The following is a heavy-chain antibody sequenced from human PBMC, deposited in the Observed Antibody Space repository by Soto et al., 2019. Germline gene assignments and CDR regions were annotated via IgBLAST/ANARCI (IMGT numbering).Heavy chain of an antibody. Sequence: GVSLRLSCITCGFTFITYNMNWVRQAPGKGLEWISYINTGSTTLYYADSVKGRFTISRDNARNSLYLQMDSLRVEDTTVYYCAREQYDGSGPDYWGQGTQVTVSS. V-gene: IGHV3-48*01. CDR2: INTGSTTL. CDR3: AREQYDGSGPDY. J-gene: IGHJ4*02. D-gene: IGHD3-22*01. CDR1: GFTFITYN.